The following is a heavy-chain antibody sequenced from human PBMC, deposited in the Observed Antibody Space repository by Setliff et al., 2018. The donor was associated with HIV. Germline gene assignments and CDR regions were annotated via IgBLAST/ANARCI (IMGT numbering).Heavy chain of an antibody. V-gene: IGHV4-39*07. J-gene: IGHJ5*01. D-gene: IGHD1-1*01. CDR3: SNWNTTVDADS. CDR1: GGSISGSNYY. Sequence: PSETLSLTCTVSGGSISGSNYYWGWIRQPPGKGLEWVGSIYYSGSTYYSPSLKSRVAMSLDTSKNQFSLKLRSVTAADTAVYYCSNWNTTVDADSWGRGNLVTVSS. CDR2: IYYSGST.